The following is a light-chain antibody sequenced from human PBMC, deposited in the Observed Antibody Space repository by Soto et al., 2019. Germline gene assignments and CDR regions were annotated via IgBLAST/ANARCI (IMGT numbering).Light chain of an antibody. Sequence: DIVLTQSPGTLSLSPGERAILSCRASQSVSFNYLARYQQKPGQAPRLLIYADSNRATGIPARFSGSGSGTDFTLTISSLEPEDFSVYYCQQRYNWPITFGQGTRLEI. CDR1: QSVSFNY. J-gene: IGKJ5*01. V-gene: IGKV3-11*01. CDR3: QQRYNWPIT. CDR2: ADS.